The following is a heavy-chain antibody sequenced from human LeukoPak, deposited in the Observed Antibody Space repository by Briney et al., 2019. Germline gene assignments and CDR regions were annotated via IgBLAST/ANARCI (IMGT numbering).Heavy chain of an antibody. D-gene: IGHD3-22*01. V-gene: IGHV4-61*02. CDR1: GGSISSGSYY. CDR3: ASSGYYPDAFDI. Sequence: NPSGTLSLTCAVSGGSISSGSYYGSWIRQPAGKGLEWIGRIYTSGSTNYNPSLKSRVTISVDTSKNQFSLKLSSVTAADTAVYYCASSGYYPDAFDIWGQGTMVTVSS. J-gene: IGHJ3*02. CDR2: IYTSGST.